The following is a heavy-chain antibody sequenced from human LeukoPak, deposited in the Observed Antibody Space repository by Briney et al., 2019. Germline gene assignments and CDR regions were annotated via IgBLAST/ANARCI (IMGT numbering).Heavy chain of an antibody. V-gene: IGHV1-2*04. J-gene: IGHJ6*02. D-gene: IGHD3-10*01. Sequence: ASVKVSCKASGYTFTGYYMHWVRQAPGQGLEWMGWINPNSGGTNYAQKFQGWVTMTRDTSISTAYMELSRPRSDDTAVYYCARAWPITMVRGVILGPGDYGMDVWGQGTTVTVSS. CDR2: INPNSGGT. CDR3: ARAWPITMVRGVILGPGDYGMDV. CDR1: GYTFTGYY.